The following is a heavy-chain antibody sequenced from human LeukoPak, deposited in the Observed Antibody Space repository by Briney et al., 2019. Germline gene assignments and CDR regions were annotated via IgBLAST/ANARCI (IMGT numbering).Heavy chain of an antibody. CDR3: ARGDDSSGYSTTFDP. Sequence: SETLSLTCTVSGGSISSGDYYWSWIRQPPGKGLEWIGYIYYNGSTYYNPSLKSRVTISVDTSKNQFSLKLSSVTAADTAVYYRARGDDSSGYSTTFDPWGQGTLVTVSS. CDR2: IYYNGST. J-gene: IGHJ5*02. V-gene: IGHV4-30-4*01. CDR1: GGSISSGDYY. D-gene: IGHD3-22*01.